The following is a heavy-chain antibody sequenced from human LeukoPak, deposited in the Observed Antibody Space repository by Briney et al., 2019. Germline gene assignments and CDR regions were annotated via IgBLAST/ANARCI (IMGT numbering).Heavy chain of an antibody. CDR2: IYPGDSDT. D-gene: IGHD4-17*01. J-gene: IGHJ4*02. Sequence: GESLKISWKGSGYSFTSYWSGWVRQVPGKGLEWMGVIYPGDSDTIYSPSFQGQVTISADKSISTAYLQWSSLTASDTAMYYCARHLGATVNTLYYFDYWGQGTLVTVSS. CDR1: GYSFTSYW. CDR3: ARHLGATVNTLYYFDY. V-gene: IGHV5-51*01.